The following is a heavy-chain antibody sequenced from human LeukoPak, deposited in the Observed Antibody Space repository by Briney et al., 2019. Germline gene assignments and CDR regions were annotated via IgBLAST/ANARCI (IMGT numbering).Heavy chain of an antibody. Sequence: ASVKVSCKVSGYTLTELSMHWVRQAPGKGLEWMGGFDPEDGETIYAQKFQGRVTMTEDTSTDTAYMGLSSLSSEDTAVYYCATAQTRFWSGPSDYWGQGTLVTVSS. CDR2: FDPEDGET. CDR1: GYTLTELS. V-gene: IGHV1-24*01. CDR3: ATAQTRFWSGPSDY. D-gene: IGHD3-3*01. J-gene: IGHJ4*02.